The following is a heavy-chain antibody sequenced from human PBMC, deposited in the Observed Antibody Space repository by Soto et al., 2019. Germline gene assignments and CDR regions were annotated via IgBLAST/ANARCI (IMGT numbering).Heavy chain of an antibody. D-gene: IGHD2-15*01. CDR3: ARDAAVPGESDRFDY. Sequence: SETLSLTCAVSGDSVTTNHWWSWVRQAPGRGLEWIGEAYHNGLTNYNPSLKSRVTMSVDTSKNQFSLKLTSVTAADTAIYYCARDAAVPGESDRFDYWGQGTLVTVSS. CDR2: AYHNGLT. V-gene: IGHV4-4*02. CDR1: GDSVTTNHW. J-gene: IGHJ4*02.